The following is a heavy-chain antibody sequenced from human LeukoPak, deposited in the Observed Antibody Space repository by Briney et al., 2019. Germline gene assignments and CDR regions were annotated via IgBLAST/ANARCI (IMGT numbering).Heavy chain of an antibody. CDR2: IKQDGSEK. V-gene: IGHV3-7*01. Sequence: PGGSLRLSCAASGFTVSSNYRSWVRQAPGKGLEWLANIKQDGSEKYYIDSVKGRFTISRDNAKNSLYLQLNSLRVEDTAVYFCARAGYSAAFDIWGRGTVVTVSS. D-gene: IGHD2-15*01. CDR3: ARAGYSAAFDI. J-gene: IGHJ3*02. CDR1: GFTVSSNY.